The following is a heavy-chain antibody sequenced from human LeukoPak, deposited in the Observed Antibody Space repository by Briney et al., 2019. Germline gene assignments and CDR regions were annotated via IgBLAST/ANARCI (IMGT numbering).Heavy chain of an antibody. CDR1: GGSISSGGYS. V-gene: IGHV4-30-2*01. J-gene: IGHJ3*02. D-gene: IGHD5-18*01. CDR3: ASLRGYSYGRDAFDI. Sequence: SQTLSLTCAVSGGSISSGGYSWSWIRQPPGKGLEWIGYIYHSGSTYYNPSLKSRVTISVDRSKNQFSLKLSSVTAADTAVYYCASLRGYSYGRDAFDIWGQGTMVTVSS. CDR2: IYHSGST.